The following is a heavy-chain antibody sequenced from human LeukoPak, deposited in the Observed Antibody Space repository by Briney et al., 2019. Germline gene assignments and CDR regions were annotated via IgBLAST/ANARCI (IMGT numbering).Heavy chain of an antibody. CDR2: IQQEGSEK. CDR3: VRDGSGWDY. J-gene: IGHJ4*02. V-gene: IGHV3-7*05. Sequence: GGSLRLSCAASGFTFSSYWMSWVRQALGKGLEWVANIQQEGSEKYYVDSVKGRFTISRDNAKNLLYMQMNSLRAEDTAMYYCVRDGSGWDYWGQGILVTVSS. D-gene: IGHD3-10*01. CDR1: GFTFSSYW.